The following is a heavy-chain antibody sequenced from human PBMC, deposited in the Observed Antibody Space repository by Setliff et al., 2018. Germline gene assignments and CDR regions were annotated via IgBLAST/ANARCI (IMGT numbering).Heavy chain of an antibody. CDR2: IYYSGST. D-gene: IGHD3-3*01. CDR3: ARRETYYNFWSGYYAY. CDR1: GGSISSSSYY. J-gene: IGHJ4*02. V-gene: IGHV4-39*01. Sequence: SETLSLTCTVSGGSISSSSYYWGWIRQPPGKGLEWIGSIYYSGSTYYNPSLXXRXTXXXXXXXXXXXXXXXXXXXADTAVYXCARRETYYNFWSGYYAYWGQGTLVTVSS.